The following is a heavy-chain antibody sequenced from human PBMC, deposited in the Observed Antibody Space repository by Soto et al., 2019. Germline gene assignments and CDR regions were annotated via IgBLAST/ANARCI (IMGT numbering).Heavy chain of an antibody. CDR3: ARARIVVAGTIVDY. V-gene: IGHV4-38-2*01. J-gene: IGHJ4*02. D-gene: IGHD6-19*01. Sequence: SETLSLTCAVSGYSLTSGYYCGWIRQPPGKGLEWIGSIYHSGDTYYNPSLKSRVTISVDTAKNHFSLKLTSVTAADTAVYYCARARIVVAGTIVDYWGQGTLVTVSS. CDR2: IYHSGDT. CDR1: GYSLTSGYY.